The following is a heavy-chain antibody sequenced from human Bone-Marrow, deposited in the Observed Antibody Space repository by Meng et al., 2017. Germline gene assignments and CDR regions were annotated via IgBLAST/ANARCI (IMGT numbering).Heavy chain of an antibody. J-gene: IGHJ4*02. Sequence: SCKASGYTFTGYYMHWVRQAPGKGLEWVSAISGSGGSTYYADSVKGRFTISRDNSKNTLYLQMNSLRAEDTAVYYCAKSIVSSGWYSEGYWGQGTLVTVSS. CDR1: GYTFTGYY. D-gene: IGHD6-19*01. CDR2: ISGSGGST. V-gene: IGHV3-23*01. CDR3: AKSIVSSGWYSEGY.